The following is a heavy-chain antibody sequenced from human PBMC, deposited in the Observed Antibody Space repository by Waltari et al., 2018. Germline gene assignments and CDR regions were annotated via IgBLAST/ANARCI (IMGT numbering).Heavy chain of an antibody. Sequence: EVQLLESGGGLVQPGGSLRLSCAASGFTFSSYAMSWVRQAPGKGLEWVSAISGSGGSTYYADSVNGRFTISRDNSKNTLYLQMNSLRAEDTAVYYCAKDQSYYYDSSGYYYDYWGQGTLVTVSS. CDR2: ISGSGGST. V-gene: IGHV3-23*01. D-gene: IGHD3-22*01. CDR3: AKDQSYYYDSSGYYYDY. J-gene: IGHJ4*02. CDR1: GFTFSSYA.